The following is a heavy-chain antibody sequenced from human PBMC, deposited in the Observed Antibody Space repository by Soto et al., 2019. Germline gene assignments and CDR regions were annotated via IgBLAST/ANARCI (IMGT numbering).Heavy chain of an antibody. CDR3: ARVPSGYSGYLFDY. CDR1: GGTFSSYA. Sequence: VASVKVSCKASGGTFSSYAISWVRQAPGQGLEWMGGIIPIFGTANYAQKFQGRVTITADESTSTAYMELSSLRSEDTAVYYCARVPSGYSGYLFDYWRQGTLVTVSS. D-gene: IGHD5-12*01. J-gene: IGHJ4*02. CDR2: IIPIFGTA. V-gene: IGHV1-69*13.